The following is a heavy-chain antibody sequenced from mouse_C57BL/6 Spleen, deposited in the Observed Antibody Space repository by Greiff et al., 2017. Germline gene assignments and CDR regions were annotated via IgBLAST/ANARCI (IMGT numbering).Heavy chain of an antibody. Sequence: VQLQESGPELVKPGASVKISCKASGYAFRSSWMNWVKQRPGKGLEWIGRIYPGDGDTNYNGKFKGKATLTADKSSSTAYMQLSSLTSEDSAVYFCARDYSQYYYAMDYWGQGTSVTVSS. CDR3: ARDYSQYYYAMDY. J-gene: IGHJ4*01. CDR2: IYPGDGDT. V-gene: IGHV1-82*01. CDR1: GYAFRSSW. D-gene: IGHD2-12*01.